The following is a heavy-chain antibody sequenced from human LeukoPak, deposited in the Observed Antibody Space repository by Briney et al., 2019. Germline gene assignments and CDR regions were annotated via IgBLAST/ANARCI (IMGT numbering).Heavy chain of an antibody. V-gene: IGHV3-30*18. CDR1: GFTFSSYG. J-gene: IGHJ6*02. CDR2: ISYDGSNK. D-gene: IGHD2-2*01. Sequence: GGSLRLSCAASGFTFSSYGMHWVRQAPGKGLEWVAVISYDGSNKYYADSVKGRFTISRDNSKNTLYLQMNSLRAEDTAVYYCAKGVVPAAMLRYYYYGMDVWGQGTTVTVSS. CDR3: AKGVVPAAMLRYYYYGMDV.